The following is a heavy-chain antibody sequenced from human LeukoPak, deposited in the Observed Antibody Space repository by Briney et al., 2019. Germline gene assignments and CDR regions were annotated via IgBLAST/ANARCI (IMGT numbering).Heavy chain of an antibody. CDR3: AREPRGHFDWLLSWYFDY. J-gene: IGHJ4*02. D-gene: IGHD3-9*01. V-gene: IGHV1-3*01. CDR2: INAGNGNT. CDR1: GYTFTSYA. Sequence: ASVKVSCKASGYTFTSYAMHWVRQAPGQRLEWMGWINAGNGNTKYSQKFQGRVTITRDTSASTAYMELSSLRSEDTAVYYCAREPRGHFDWLLSWYFDYWGQGTLVTVSS.